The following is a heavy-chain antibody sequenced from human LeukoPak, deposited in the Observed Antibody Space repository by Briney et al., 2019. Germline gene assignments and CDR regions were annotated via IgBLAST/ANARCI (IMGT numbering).Heavy chain of an antibody. V-gene: IGHV4-4*07. J-gene: IGHJ6*03. D-gene: IGHD4-23*01. Sequence: SETLSLTCTVSGGSISSYYWSWIRQPAGKGLEWIGRICTSGSTNYNPSLKSRVTMSVDTSKNQFSLKLSSVTAADTAVYYCARTTVVTDYYYYYMDVWGKGTTVTVSS. CDR2: ICTSGST. CDR3: ARTTVVTDYYYYYMDV. CDR1: GGSISSYY.